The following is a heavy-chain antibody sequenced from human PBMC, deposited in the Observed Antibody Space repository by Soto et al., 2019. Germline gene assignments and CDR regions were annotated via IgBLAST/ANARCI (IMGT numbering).Heavy chain of an antibody. D-gene: IGHD3-3*01. CDR1: GFTFSSYS. CDR3: ARDFTIFGVVRNDNWFDP. V-gene: IGHV3-21*01. J-gene: IGHJ5*02. Sequence: LRLSCAASGFTFSSYSMNWVRQAPGKGLEWVSSISSSSSYIYDADSVKGRFTISRDNAKNSLYLQMNSLRAEDTAVYYCARDFTIFGVVRNDNWFDPWGQGTRGTVSA. CDR2: ISSSSSYI.